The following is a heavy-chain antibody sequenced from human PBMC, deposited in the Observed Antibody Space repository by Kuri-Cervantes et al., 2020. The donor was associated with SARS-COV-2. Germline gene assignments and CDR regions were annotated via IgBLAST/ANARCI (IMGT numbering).Heavy chain of an antibody. J-gene: IGHJ4*02. V-gene: IGHV3-30-3*01. D-gene: IGHD6-13*01. CDR2: ISYDGSNK. CDR3: ARSSRPLYSSPLDY. CDR1: GFTFSSYA. Sequence: GESLKISCAASGFTFSSYAMHWVRQAPGKGLEWVAVISYDGSNKYYADSVKGRFTISRDNAKNSLYLQMNSLRAEDMALYYCARSSRPLYSSPLDYWGQGTLVTVSS.